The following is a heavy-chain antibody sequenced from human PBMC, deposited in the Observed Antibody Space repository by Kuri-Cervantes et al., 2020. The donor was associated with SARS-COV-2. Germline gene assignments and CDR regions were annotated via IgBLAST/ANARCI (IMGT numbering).Heavy chain of an antibody. D-gene: IGHD2-15*01. CDR3: ARGDCSGGSCYGIDF. V-gene: IGHV4-59*01. Sequence: SETLSPTCTVSGGSISIYYWSWIRQPPGKGLEWIGYIYYSGSTNYNPSLKSRVTISVDTSKNQFSLKLGSVTAADTAVYYCARGDCSGGSCYGIDFWGQGTTVTVSS. J-gene: IGHJ6*02. CDR2: IYYSGST. CDR1: GGSISIYY.